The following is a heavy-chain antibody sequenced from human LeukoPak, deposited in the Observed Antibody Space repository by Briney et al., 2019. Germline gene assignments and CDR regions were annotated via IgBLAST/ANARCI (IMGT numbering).Heavy chain of an antibody. CDR3: ARGVTGTTSGDFDY. CDR2: IWYDGSNK. CDR1: GFTFSSYG. Sequence: GGSLRLSCAASGFTFSSYGMHWVRQAPGKGLEWVAVIWYDGSNKYYADSVKGRFTISRDNSKNTLYLQMNSLRAEDTAVYYCARGVTGTTSGDFDYWGQGTLVTVSS. J-gene: IGHJ4*02. D-gene: IGHD1-20*01. V-gene: IGHV3-33*01.